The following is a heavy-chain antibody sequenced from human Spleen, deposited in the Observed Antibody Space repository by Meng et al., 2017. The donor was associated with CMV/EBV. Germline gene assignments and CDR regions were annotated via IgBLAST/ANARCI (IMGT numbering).Heavy chain of an antibody. J-gene: IGHJ4*02. CDR1: GFTFSSYG. CDR2: IKEDGSEK. CDR3: ARGRLAVAG. Sequence: GGSLRLSCAASGFTFSSYGMHWARQAPGKGLEWVANIKEDGSEKYYVDSVKGRFTISRDNAKNSLYLQMNSLRVGDTAVYYCARGRLAVAGWGQGSLVTVSS. V-gene: IGHV3-7*01. D-gene: IGHD6-19*01.